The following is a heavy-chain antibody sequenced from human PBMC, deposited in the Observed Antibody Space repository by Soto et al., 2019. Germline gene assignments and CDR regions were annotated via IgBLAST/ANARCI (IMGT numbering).Heavy chain of an antibody. J-gene: IGHJ6*03. CDR3: ARVYGAAVTTGDFYYYMDV. CDR2: IKQDGSVK. D-gene: IGHD4-17*01. Sequence: GALRLSCAASGFIFTTYWMTWVRQAPGKGLEWVANIKQDGSVKYYVDSVKDRFTISRDNAKDSLYLQMNSLRAEDTAVYFCARVYGAAVTTGDFYYYMDVWGKGTTVTVSS. V-gene: IGHV3-7*01. CDR1: GFIFTTYW.